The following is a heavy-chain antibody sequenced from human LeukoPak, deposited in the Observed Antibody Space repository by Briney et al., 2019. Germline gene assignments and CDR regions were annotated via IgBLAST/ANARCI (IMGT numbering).Heavy chain of an antibody. V-gene: IGHV3-23*01. Sequence: GGSLRLSCAASGFTFSSYAMSWVRQAPGKGLEWVSAISGSGGSTYYADSVKGRFTISRDNSKNTLYLQMNSLRAEDTAVYYCAKDDSGSGWYYYYGMDVWGQGTTVTVSS. J-gene: IGHJ6*02. D-gene: IGHD3-10*01. CDR3: AKDDSGSGWYYYYGMDV. CDR1: GFTFSSYA. CDR2: ISGSGGST.